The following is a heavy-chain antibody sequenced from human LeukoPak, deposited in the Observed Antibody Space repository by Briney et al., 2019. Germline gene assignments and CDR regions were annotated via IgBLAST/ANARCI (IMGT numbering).Heavy chain of an antibody. D-gene: IGHD3-16*01. J-gene: IGHJ4*02. CDR3: ARDSTLSNY. V-gene: IGHV3-7*04. CDR2: IKYDGNET. CDR1: GLTFSSYW. Sequence: PGGSLRLSCAASGLTFSSYWMTWVRQAPGKGLEWVATIKYDGNETYYVDSVRGRFSISRDNAKNSLYLQMNSLSAEDTAVYYCARDSTLSNYWGQGTLVTVSS.